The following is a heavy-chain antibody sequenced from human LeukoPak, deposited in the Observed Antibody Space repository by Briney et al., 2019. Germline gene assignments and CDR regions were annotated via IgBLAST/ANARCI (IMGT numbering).Heavy chain of an antibody. J-gene: IGHJ4*02. CDR1: GYTFTGYY. D-gene: IGHD5-18*01. CDR3: ARDHGYSYGPTDY. Sequence: GASVKVSCKASGYTFTGYYMHWVRQAPGQGLEWMGWINPNSGGTNYAQKLQGRVTMTTDTSTSTAYMELRSLRSDDTAVYYCARDHGYSYGPTDYWGQGTLVTVSS. V-gene: IGHV1-2*02. CDR2: INPNSGGT.